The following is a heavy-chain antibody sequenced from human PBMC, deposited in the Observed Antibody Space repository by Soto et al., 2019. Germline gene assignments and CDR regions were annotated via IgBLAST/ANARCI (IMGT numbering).Heavy chain of an antibody. CDR3: ARILTGYSPFDY. D-gene: IGHD3-9*01. Sequence: PSETLSLTCAVYGGSFRGYYWNWFRQPPGKGLEWIGEINQSGGANYNPSLKSRVTISIDTSKNQFSLKLSSVTAADTAVYYCARILTGYSPFDYWGQGALVTVSS. CDR1: GGSFRGYY. V-gene: IGHV4-34*01. J-gene: IGHJ4*02. CDR2: INQSGGA.